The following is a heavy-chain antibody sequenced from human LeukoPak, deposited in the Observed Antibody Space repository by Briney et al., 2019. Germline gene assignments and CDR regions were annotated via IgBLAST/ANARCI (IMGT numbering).Heavy chain of an antibody. CDR1: GYTFTSYG. CDR2: ISAYNGNT. V-gene: IGHV1-18*01. D-gene: IGHD3-22*01. CDR3: ARDRRSGYYYYGMDV. Sequence: WASVKVSCKASGYTFTSYGISWVRQAPGQGLEWMGWISAYNGNTNYAQKLQGRVTITTDTSTSTAYMELRSLRSDDTAVYYCARDRRSGYYYYGMDVWGQGTTVTVSS. J-gene: IGHJ6*02.